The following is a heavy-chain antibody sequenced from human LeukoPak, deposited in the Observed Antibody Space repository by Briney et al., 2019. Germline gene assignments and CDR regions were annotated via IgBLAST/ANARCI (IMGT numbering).Heavy chain of an antibody. Sequence: PSETLSLTCTVSGGSIASSGYYWGWIRQPPGKGLEWIGSIYYTGSTYYNPPLKSRVTISVDMSKNQFSLKLSSVTAADTAIYYCARRKSGSYFAYWGQGTLVTVSS. CDR2: IYYTGST. J-gene: IGHJ4*02. V-gene: IGHV4-39*01. CDR1: GGSIASSGYY. D-gene: IGHD1-26*01. CDR3: ARRKSGSYFAY.